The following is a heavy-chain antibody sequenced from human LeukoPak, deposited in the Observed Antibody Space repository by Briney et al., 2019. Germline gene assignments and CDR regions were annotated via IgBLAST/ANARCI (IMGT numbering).Heavy chain of an antibody. CDR2: IHTSGST. CDR1: GGSTSNYF. CDR3: ARVRGQNWNYGAYYYYYMDV. J-gene: IGHJ6*03. Sequence: SETLSLTCTVSGGSTSNYFCTWLRQSAGKGLEWIGRIHTSGSTNYNPSLKSRVSMSVDTSKNQFSLKLSSVTAADTAVYYCARVRGQNWNYGAYYYYYMDVWGKGTTVTVSS. D-gene: IGHD1-7*01. V-gene: IGHV4-4*07.